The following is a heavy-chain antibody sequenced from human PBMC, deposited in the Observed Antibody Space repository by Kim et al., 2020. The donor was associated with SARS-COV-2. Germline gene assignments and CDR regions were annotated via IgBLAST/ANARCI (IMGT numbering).Heavy chain of an antibody. V-gene: IGHV1-18*04. Sequence: ASVKVSCKACGYMFTSYGFRWVRQAPGEGLEWLGWISARDGNTKHGQKAQGRVIMTTDSTTNTAQMELGSLRSDDTGKYYGARGAYGDVSIDYWGQGSLV. D-gene: IGHD4-17*01. J-gene: IGHJ4*02. CDR2: ISARDGNT. CDR1: GYMFTSYG. CDR3: ARGAYGDVSIDY.